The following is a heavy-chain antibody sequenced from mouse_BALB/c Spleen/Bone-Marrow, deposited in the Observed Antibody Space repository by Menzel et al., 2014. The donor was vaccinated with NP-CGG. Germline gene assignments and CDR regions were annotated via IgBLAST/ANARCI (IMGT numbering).Heavy chain of an antibody. Sequence: EVMLAESGGGLVKPGGALKLSCAASGFACSSYDMSWVRQTPEKRLEWVAAISSGGSYTYYPDSVKGRFIISRDNARHPLYLQMNGLTSQDTALYYCAGHPYDGNYPAWFAYRGHGTLVTVS. J-gene: IGHJ3*01. V-gene: IGHV5-9*02. CDR1: GFACSSYD. CDR3: AGHPYDGNYPAWFAY. CDR2: ISSGGSYT. D-gene: IGHD2-10*01.